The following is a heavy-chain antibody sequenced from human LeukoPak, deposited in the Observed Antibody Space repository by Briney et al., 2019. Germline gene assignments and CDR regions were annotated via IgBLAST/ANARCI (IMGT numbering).Heavy chain of an antibody. CDR1: GYSFIDYY. CDR3: ARGDYGDSFDY. Sequence: ASVKVSCKASGYSFIDYYTHWVRQAPGQGPEWMGWINPRSGGTTYAQKFHGRVTMTRDTSITTAYMELTRLTSDDTAVYYCARGDYGDSFDYWGQGTLVTVSS. J-gene: IGHJ4*02. D-gene: IGHD4-17*01. CDR2: INPRSGGT. V-gene: IGHV1-2*02.